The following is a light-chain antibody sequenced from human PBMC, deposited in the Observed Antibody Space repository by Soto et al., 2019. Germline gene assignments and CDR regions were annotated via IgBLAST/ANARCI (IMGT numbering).Light chain of an antibody. CDR2: LGS. V-gene: IGKV2-28*01. CDR3: MQPLQTLIT. J-gene: IGKJ5*01. Sequence: IVLTQSPLYLSVSPGEPASISCRSSQSLTHSSGYNYLDWYLLTSGQPPQLVIYLGSNRGSGVPDRCSGSGSGTHFTLTISRVETEDAGVYFCMQPLQTLITFGQGTRLEIQ. CDR1: QSLTHSSGYNY.